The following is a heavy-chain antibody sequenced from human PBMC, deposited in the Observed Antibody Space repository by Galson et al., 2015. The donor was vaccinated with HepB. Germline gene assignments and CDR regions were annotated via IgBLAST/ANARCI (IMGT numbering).Heavy chain of an antibody. CDR1: GYSFTSYW. Sequence: QSGAEVKKPGESLKISCKGSGYSFTSYWIGWVRQMPGKGLEWMGIIYPGDSDTRYSPSFQGQVTISADKSISTAYLQWSSLKASDTAMYYCARQNPPTAMVDYYYYGMDVWGQGTTVTVSS. J-gene: IGHJ6*02. V-gene: IGHV5-51*01. CDR3: ARQNPPTAMVDYYYYGMDV. D-gene: IGHD5-18*01. CDR2: IYPGDSDT.